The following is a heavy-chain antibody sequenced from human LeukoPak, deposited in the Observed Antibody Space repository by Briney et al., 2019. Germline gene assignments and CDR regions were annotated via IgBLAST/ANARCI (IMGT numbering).Heavy chain of an antibody. CDR1: GISFSRHG. Sequence: PGGSLRLSCAASGISFSRHGMNWVRQAPGKGLEWVSYISSSGSNIYYADSVKGRFTISRDNAKNSPYLQMNSLRAEDTAVYYCARDPFVDTVTPVEGDYWGQGTLVTVSS. J-gene: IGHJ4*02. CDR3: ARDPFVDTVTPVEGDY. D-gene: IGHD4-17*01. CDR2: ISSSGSNI. V-gene: IGHV3-48*01.